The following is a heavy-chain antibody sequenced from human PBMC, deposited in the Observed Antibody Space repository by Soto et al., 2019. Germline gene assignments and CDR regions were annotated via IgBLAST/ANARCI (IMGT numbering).Heavy chain of an antibody. CDR1: GGSISSYH. V-gene: IGHV4-59*01. CDR3: ARESREPRGCAGVIGNTPYCFDY. CDR2: IDYTGGT. Sequence: QVQLQESGPGLVNPSGTLSLTCTVYGGSISSYHWTWVRQPPGKGLQWIGNIDYTGGTNYNPSVESRVTISVDTPKNQSSLRLRSVTAADTAIYYCARESREPRGCAGVIGNTPYCFDYWGQGTLGTVSS. J-gene: IGHJ4*02. D-gene: IGHD3-16*02.